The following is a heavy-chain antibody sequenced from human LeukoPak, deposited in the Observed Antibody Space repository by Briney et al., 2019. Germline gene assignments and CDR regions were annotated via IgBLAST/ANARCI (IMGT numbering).Heavy chain of an antibody. CDR3: AGGDCSGGSCYGRFAFDI. V-gene: IGHV3-7*01. CDR2: IKQDGSEK. J-gene: IGHJ3*02. Sequence: GGSLRLSCAASGFIFSSYWMSWVRQAPGKGLEWVANIKQDGSEKDYVDSVKGRSIISRDNAKNSLYLQMNSLRAEDTAVYYCAGGDCSGGSCYGRFAFDIWGQGTMVTVSS. D-gene: IGHD2-15*01. CDR1: GFIFSSYW.